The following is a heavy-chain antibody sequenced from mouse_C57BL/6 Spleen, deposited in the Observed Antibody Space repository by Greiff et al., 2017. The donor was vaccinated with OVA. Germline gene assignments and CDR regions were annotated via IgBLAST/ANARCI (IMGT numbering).Heavy chain of an antibody. D-gene: IGHD1-1*01. CDR2: IDPETGGT. CDR1: GYTFTDYE. Sequence: VQLQESGAELVRPGASVTLSCKASGYTFTDYEMHWVKQTPVHGLEWIGAIDPETGGTAYYQKFKGKAILTADKSSSTAYMELRSLTSEDSAVYYCTRVENYGSPFDYWGQGTTLTVSS. CDR3: TRVENYGSPFDY. J-gene: IGHJ2*01. V-gene: IGHV1-15*01.